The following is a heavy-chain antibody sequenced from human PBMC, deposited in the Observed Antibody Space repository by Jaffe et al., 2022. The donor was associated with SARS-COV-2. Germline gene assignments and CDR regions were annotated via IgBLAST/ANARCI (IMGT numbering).Heavy chain of an antibody. D-gene: IGHD2-15*01. CDR2: ISGGGGST. J-gene: IGHJ4*02. V-gene: IGHV3-23*01. Sequence: DVQLLEAGGGLVQPGGSLRLSCAASGFTFSSYVMTWVRQAPGEGLEWVSSISGGGGSTYYADSVKGRFTISRDNSKNTLFLQMNSLRVEDTAIYFCAKDGRGELRQFYFDSWGQGALVTVSS. CDR1: GFTFSSYV. CDR3: AKDGRGELRQFYFDS.